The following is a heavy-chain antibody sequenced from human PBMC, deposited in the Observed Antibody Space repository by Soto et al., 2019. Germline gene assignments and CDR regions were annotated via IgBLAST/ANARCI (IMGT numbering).Heavy chain of an antibody. CDR1: GFTFSSYA. CDR2: ISYDGSNK. J-gene: IGHJ4*02. CDR3: ARDGKAAALFDY. D-gene: IGHD6-13*01. Sequence: SGGSLRLSCAASGFTFSSYAMHWVRQAPGKGLEWVAVISYDGSNKYYADSVKGRFTISRDNSKNTLYLQMNSLRAEDTAVYYCARDGKAAALFDYWGQGTLVTVSS. V-gene: IGHV3-30-3*01.